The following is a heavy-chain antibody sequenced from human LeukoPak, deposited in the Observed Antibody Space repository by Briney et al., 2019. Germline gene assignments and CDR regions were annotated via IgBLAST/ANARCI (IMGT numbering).Heavy chain of an antibody. CDR3: ARPRTPIVVVPYDAFDI. D-gene: IGHD3-22*01. Sequence: ASVKVSCKASGYTFTGYYMHWVRQAPGQGLEWMGWINSNSGGTNYAQKFQGRVTMTRDTSISTAYMELSRLRSDDTAVYYCARPRTPIVVVPYDAFDIWGQGTMVTVSS. CDR2: INSNSGGT. CDR1: GYTFTGYY. J-gene: IGHJ3*02. V-gene: IGHV1-2*02.